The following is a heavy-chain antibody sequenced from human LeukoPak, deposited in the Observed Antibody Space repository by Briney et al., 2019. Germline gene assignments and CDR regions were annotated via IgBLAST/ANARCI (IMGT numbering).Heavy chain of an antibody. CDR1: GGTFSSYA. V-gene: IGHV1-69*13. D-gene: IGHD4-17*01. CDR3: ARARPIAYGDYTAFDY. J-gene: IGHJ4*02. CDR2: IIPIFGTA. Sequence: ASVTVSCKASGGTFSSYAISWVRQAPGQGLEWMGGIIPIFGTANYAQKFQGRVTITADESTSTAYMELSSLRSEDTAVYYCARARPIAYGDYTAFDYWGQGTLVTVSS.